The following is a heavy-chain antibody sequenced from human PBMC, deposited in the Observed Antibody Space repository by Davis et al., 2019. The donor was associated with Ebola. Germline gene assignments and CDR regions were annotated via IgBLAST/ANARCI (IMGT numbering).Heavy chain of an antibody. CDR1: GFTFSSSS. CDR3: ARYLAAMDY. Sequence: GESLKISCAASGFTFSSSSMNWVRQAPGKGLEWLSYISSSATSIYYADSVKGRFTISRDNAKNSLYLQMNSLRDEDTAVYYCARYLAAMDYWGQGTLVTVSS. CDR2: ISSSATSI. D-gene: IGHD2-2*01. J-gene: IGHJ4*02. V-gene: IGHV3-48*02.